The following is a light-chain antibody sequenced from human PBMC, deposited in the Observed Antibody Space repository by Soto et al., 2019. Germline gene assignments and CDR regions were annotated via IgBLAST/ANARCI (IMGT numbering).Light chain of an antibody. V-gene: IGLV2-8*01. Sequence: QSALTQPPSASGSPGQSVTISCTGTSSDIGGYNSVSWYQQHPGKAPKLMIYEVNKRPLGVPERFSGSKSGNTASLTVSGLQDDDEDDYYCSSSAGTNSFVLFGGGTKLTVL. J-gene: IGLJ3*02. CDR3: SSSAGTNSFVL. CDR1: SSDIGGYNS. CDR2: EVN.